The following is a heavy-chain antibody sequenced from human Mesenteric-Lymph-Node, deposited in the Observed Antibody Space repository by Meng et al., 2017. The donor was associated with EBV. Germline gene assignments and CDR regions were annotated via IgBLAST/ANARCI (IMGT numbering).Heavy chain of an antibody. CDR3: ARTYSTGWQYYCDY. J-gene: IGHJ4*02. V-gene: IGHV1-18*01. CDR2: ISAYNGNT. CDR1: GYRFRDYG. D-gene: IGHD6-19*01. Sequence: QVQLWQAWAGVEEPGDSVKVSCKASGYRFRDYGITWVRQAPGQGLEWMGWISAYNGNTNYAQKFQGRVTMTTDTSTNTLYMEVRSLTSDDTAVYYCARTYSTGWQYYCDYWGQGTLVTVSS.